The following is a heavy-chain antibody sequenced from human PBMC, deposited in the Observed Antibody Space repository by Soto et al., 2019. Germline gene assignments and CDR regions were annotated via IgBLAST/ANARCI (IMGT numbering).Heavy chain of an antibody. CDR3: VKDLPVAFDY. J-gene: IGHJ4*02. CDR1: GFTFSMYW. V-gene: IGHV3-74*01. Sequence: GGSLRLSCVVSGFTFSMYWMHWVRQVLGQSPFWVSRISDDGTTTNYADSVKGRFTISRDNSKNTLYLQMSSLRAEDTAVYYCVKDLPVAFDYWGQGTLVTVSS. CDR2: ISDDGTTT. D-gene: IGHD2-15*01.